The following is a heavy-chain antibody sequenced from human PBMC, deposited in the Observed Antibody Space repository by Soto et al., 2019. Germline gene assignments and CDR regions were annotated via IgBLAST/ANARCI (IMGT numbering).Heavy chain of an antibody. V-gene: IGHV4-30-4*01. Sequence: QVQLQESGPGLVKPSQTLSLTCTVSGGSISSGDYYWSWIRQPPGKGLEWIGYIYYSGSTYYNPSLKSRVTTSGDTSKNQFSLKLSSVTAADTAVYHCARVWYSGRRMDYWGQGTLVTVSS. D-gene: IGHD6-13*01. J-gene: IGHJ4*02. CDR3: ARVWYSGRRMDY. CDR1: GGSISSGDYY. CDR2: IYYSGST.